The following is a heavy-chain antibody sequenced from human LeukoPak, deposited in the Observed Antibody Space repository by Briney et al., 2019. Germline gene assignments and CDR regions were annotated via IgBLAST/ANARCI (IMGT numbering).Heavy chain of an antibody. CDR3: ARGSSGWYFDY. CDR2: INHSGST. Sequence: SETLSLTCAVYGGSFSGYYWSWIRQPPGKGLEWIGEINHSGSTNYNPSLKSRVTISVDTSKNQFSLKLSPVTAADTAVSYCARGSSGWYFDYWGQGTLVTVSS. V-gene: IGHV4-34*01. D-gene: IGHD6-19*01. CDR1: GGSFSGYY. J-gene: IGHJ4*02.